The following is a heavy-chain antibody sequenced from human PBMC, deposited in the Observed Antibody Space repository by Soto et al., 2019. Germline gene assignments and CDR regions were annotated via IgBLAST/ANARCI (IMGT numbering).Heavy chain of an antibody. J-gene: IGHJ4*02. CDR1: GFPFGKNA. CDR2: ISDSGATT. V-gene: IGHV3-23*01. Sequence: PGGSLRLSCAASGFPFGKNAMSWVRQAPGKGLEWVSGISDSGATTYYADSVRGRFTISRDNSKNTLYLQMKSLRAEDSASYYCAKEDTSSGSLDYWGQGALVTVSS. D-gene: IGHD6-19*01. CDR3: AKEDTSSGSLDY.